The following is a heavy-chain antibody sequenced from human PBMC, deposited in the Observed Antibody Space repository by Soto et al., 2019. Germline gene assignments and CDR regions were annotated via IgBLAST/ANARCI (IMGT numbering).Heavy chain of an antibody. J-gene: IGHJ6*03. Sequence: ASVKVSCKASGYTFTGYYMHWVRQAPGQGLEWMGWINPNSGGTNYAQKFQGWVTMTRDTSISTAYMELSRRRSDDTAVYYCARGGDIVATTKPDYYYYYYMDVWGKGTTVTVSS. CDR1: GYTFTGYY. CDR3: ARGGDIVATTKPDYYYYYYMDV. D-gene: IGHD5-12*01. CDR2: INPNSGGT. V-gene: IGHV1-2*04.